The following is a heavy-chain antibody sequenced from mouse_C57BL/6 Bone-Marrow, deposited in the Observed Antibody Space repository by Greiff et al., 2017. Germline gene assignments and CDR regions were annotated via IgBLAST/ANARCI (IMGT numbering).Heavy chain of an antibody. Sequence: QVQLQQSGAELAKPGASVKLSCKASGYTFTSYWMHWVKQRPGQGLEWIGYINPSSGYTKYNQKFKDKATLTADKSSSTAYMQRSSLTYEDSAVYYCANSYYSNDRFAYWGQGTLVTVSA. J-gene: IGHJ3*01. D-gene: IGHD2-5*01. CDR1: GYTFTSYW. CDR2: INPSSGYT. CDR3: ANSYYSNDRFAY. V-gene: IGHV1-7*01.